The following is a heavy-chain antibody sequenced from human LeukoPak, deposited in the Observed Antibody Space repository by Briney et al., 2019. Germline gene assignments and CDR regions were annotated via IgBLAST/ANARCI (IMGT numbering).Heavy chain of an antibody. J-gene: IGHJ6*02. CDR2: IWYDGSNK. V-gene: IGHV3-33*08. Sequence: GGSLRLSCAASGFTFSSYGMHWVRQAPGKGLEWVAVIWYDGSNKYYADSVKGRFTISRDNSKNTLYLQMNSLRAEDTAVYYCARWIAAAGTTDYYGMDVWGQGTTVTVSS. D-gene: IGHD6-13*01. CDR3: ARWIAAAGTTDYYGMDV. CDR1: GFTFSSYG.